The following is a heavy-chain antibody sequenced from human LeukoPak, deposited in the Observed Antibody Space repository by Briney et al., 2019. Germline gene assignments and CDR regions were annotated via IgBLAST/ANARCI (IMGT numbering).Heavy chain of an antibody. CDR1: GYTFTGYY. CDR3: ARDISPTLRLGGDYYYYGMGV. V-gene: IGHV1-2*02. D-gene: IGHD3-16*01. Sequence: ASVNVSCKASGYTFTGYYIHWLRQAPGQGLEWMGWINPNSGGINYAQKFQGRVTMTRDTSISTAYMELSRLRSDDTAVYYCARDISPTLRLGGDYYYYGMGVWGQGTTVTVSS. CDR2: INPNSGGI. J-gene: IGHJ6*02.